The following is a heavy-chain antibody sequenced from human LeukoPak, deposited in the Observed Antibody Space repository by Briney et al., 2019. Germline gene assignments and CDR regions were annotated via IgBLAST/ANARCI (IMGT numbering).Heavy chain of an antibody. Sequence: SETLSLTCTVSGGSFSSYYWSWIRQPAGKGLEWIGRIYTSGSTNYNPSLKSRVTMSVDTSKNQFSLKLSSVTAADTAVYYCAGLIVGATFEYFDYWSQGTLVTVSS. J-gene: IGHJ4*02. CDR3: AGLIVGATFEYFDY. CDR1: GGSFSSYY. V-gene: IGHV4-4*07. D-gene: IGHD1-26*01. CDR2: IYTSGST.